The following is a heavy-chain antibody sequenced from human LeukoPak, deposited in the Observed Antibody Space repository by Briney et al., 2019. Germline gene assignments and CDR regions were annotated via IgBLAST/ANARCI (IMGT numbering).Heavy chain of an antibody. CDR3: ARDLCTNGVCYDAFDI. Sequence: PSETLSLTCTVSGGTMSSGSHYWSWIRQPAGKGLEWIGRIYTSGSTNYNPSLKSRVTISVDTSKNQFSLKLSSVTAADTAVYYCARDLCTNGVCYDAFDIWGQGTMVNVSS. J-gene: IGHJ3*02. CDR1: GGTMSSGSHY. D-gene: IGHD2-8*01. CDR2: IYTSGST. V-gene: IGHV4-61*02.